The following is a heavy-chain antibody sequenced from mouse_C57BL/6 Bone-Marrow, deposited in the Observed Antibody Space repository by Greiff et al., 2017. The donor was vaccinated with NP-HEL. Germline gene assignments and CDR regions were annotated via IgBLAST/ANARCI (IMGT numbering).Heavy chain of an antibody. CDR1: GFTFSSYA. V-gene: IGHV5-9-1*02. CDR3: TRDRSSNWDGWYFDV. CDR2: ISSGGDYI. J-gene: IGHJ1*03. Sequence: EVQGVESGEGLVKPGGSLKLSCAASGFTFSSYAMSWVRQTPEKRLEWVAYISSGGDYIYYADTVKGRFTISRDNARNTLYLQMSSLKSEDTAMYYCTRDRSSNWDGWYFDVWGTGTTVTVSS. D-gene: IGHD4-1*01.